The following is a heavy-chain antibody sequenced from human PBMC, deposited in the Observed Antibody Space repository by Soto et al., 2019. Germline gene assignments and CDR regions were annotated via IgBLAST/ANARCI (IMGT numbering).Heavy chain of an antibody. Sequence: EVQLVESGGGLVQPGGSLKLSCAASGFTFSDHYMDWVRQAPGKGLEWVGRTRNKANSYTTEYAASAKGRFIISRDDSKNSLYLQMNGLKTEDTAVYYCTRTPRDAYNYDYWGQGTLVTVSS. CDR3: TRTPRDAYNYDY. D-gene: IGHD5-12*01. J-gene: IGHJ4*02. CDR1: GFTFSDHY. CDR2: TRNKANSYTT. V-gene: IGHV3-72*01.